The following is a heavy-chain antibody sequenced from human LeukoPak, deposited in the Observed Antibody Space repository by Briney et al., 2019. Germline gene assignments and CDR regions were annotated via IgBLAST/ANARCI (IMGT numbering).Heavy chain of an antibody. CDR3: ARAEYDRSGSIYYYYGMDI. J-gene: IGHJ6*02. CDR1: GFTCSNNY. Sequence: GGSLRLSCAASGFTCSNNYVSWVRQAPGMGLEWVSAIHSSGATCYADSVKGRFTISRDNSKNTLYLQMNSLRREDTAEYYCARAEYDRSGSIYYYYGMDIWGQGTTVTVSS. D-gene: IGHD3-22*01. CDR2: IHSSGAT. V-gene: IGHV3-66*03.